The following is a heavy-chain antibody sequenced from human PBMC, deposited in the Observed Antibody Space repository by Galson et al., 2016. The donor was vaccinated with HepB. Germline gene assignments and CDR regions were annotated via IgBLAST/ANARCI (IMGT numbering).Heavy chain of an antibody. CDR1: GYIFTRFG. CDR3: TRGSGSRTYAYYYYGLDV. J-gene: IGHJ6*04. CDR2: ISPYNGET. V-gene: IGHV1-18*04. Sequence: SVKVSCKASGYIFTRFGISWVRQAPGQGLEWMGWISPYNGETNYAPKFQGRVTLTTDTSTTTAHMEMRSLRSDDTATYYCTRGSGSRTYAYYYYGLDVWGKGTTVTVSS. D-gene: IGHD6-19*01.